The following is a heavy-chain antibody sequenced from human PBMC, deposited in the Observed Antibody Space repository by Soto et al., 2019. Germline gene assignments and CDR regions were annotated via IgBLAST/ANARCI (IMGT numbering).Heavy chain of an antibody. J-gene: IGHJ4*02. CDR3: AKGGDYVGRYDYFDY. Sequence: GGSLRLSCAASGFTFSSYAMSWVRQAPGKGLEWVSAISGSGGSTYYADSVKGRFTISRDNSKNTLYLQMNSLRAEDTAVYYCAKGGDYVGRYDYFDYWGQGTLVTVSS. CDR2: ISGSGGST. V-gene: IGHV3-23*01. CDR1: GFTFSSYA. D-gene: IGHD4-17*01.